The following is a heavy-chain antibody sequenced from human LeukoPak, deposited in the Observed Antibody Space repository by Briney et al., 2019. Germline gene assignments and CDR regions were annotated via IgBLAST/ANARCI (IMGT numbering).Heavy chain of an antibody. D-gene: IGHD3-10*01. V-gene: IGHV3-21*06. CDR3: ARVNRPYGSGSSDY. CDR2: ISSSSGYI. J-gene: IGHJ4*02. Sequence: PGGSLRLSCAASGFIFSSYSMNWVRQAPGKGLEWVSCISSSSGYIYYADSVKGRFTISRDNAKNSLYLQMNSLRAEDTAMYYCARVNRPYGSGSSDYWGQGTLVTVSS. CDR1: GFIFSSYS.